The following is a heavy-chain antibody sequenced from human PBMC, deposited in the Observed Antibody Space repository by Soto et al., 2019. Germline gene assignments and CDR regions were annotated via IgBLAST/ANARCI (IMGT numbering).Heavy chain of an antibody. CDR1: GFTFSSYA. Sequence: PGGSLRLSCAASGFTFSSYAMHWVRQAPGKGLEWVAVISYDGSNKYYADSVKGRFTISRDNSKNTLYLQTNSLRAEDTAVYYCARVGAGRYSYDPINAFDIWDQGTMVTVSS. CDR2: ISYDGSNK. J-gene: IGHJ3*02. V-gene: IGHV3-30-3*01. CDR3: ARVGAGRYSYDPINAFDI. D-gene: IGHD5-18*01.